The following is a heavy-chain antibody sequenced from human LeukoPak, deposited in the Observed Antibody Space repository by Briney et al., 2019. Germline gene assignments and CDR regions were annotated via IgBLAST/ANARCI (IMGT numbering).Heavy chain of an antibody. CDR1: GFTFNNYA. Sequence: GGSLRLSCAASGFTFNNYAINWVCQAPGKGLEFVSAISGDGGTTIYANSVKGRFTISRDNSKNTLYLQLGSLRGEDMGVYYCARVAIDHYYHYYDYWGQGTLVTVSS. CDR2: ISGDGGTT. CDR3: ARVAIDHYYHYYDY. D-gene: IGHD1-26*01. J-gene: IGHJ4*02. V-gene: IGHV3-64*01.